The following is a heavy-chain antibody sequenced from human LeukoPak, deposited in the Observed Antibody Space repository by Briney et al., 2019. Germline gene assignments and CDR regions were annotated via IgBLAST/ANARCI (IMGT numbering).Heavy chain of an antibody. V-gene: IGHV4-59*01. CDR2: IYYSGST. CDR1: GGSISSYY. Sequence: SETLSLTCTVSGGSISSYYWSWIRQPPGKGLEWIGYIYYSGSTNYNPSLKSRVTISVDTSKNQFSLKLSSVTAADTAVYYCAGDTSAPYYYGMDVSGQGTTVTVSS. J-gene: IGHJ6*02. CDR3: AGDTSAPYYYGMDV. D-gene: IGHD3-16*01.